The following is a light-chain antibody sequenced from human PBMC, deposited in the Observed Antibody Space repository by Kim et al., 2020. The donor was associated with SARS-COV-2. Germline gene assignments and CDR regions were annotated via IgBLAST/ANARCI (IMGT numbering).Light chain of an antibody. CDR1: QSISNW. Sequence: DIQMTQSPSLVSASVGDRVTLTCRASQSISNWLVWYQQKPGKAPKLLISKAVTLESGVPSRFSGSGSGTEYTLTISSLQPDDFATYYCQQYDAYPYTFGQGTKLEIK. V-gene: IGKV1-5*03. CDR2: KAV. CDR3: QQYDAYPYT. J-gene: IGKJ2*01.